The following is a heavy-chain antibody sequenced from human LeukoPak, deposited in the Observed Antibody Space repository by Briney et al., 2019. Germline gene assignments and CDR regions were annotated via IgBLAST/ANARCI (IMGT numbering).Heavy chain of an antibody. CDR3: ARFTAAVNHWFDP. CDR1: GGTFSSYA. Sequence: SVKVSCKASGGTFSSYAISWVRQAPGQGLEWMGRIIPILGIANYAQKFQGGVTITADKSTSTAYMELSSLRSEDTAVYYCARFTAAVNHWFDPWGQGTLVTVSS. J-gene: IGHJ5*02. D-gene: IGHD6-13*01. V-gene: IGHV1-69*04. CDR2: IIPILGIA.